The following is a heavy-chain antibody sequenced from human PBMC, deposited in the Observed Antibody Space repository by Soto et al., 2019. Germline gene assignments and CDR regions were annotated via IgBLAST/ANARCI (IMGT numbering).Heavy chain of an antibody. CDR3: ARDGGSYYYYGMDV. Sequence: QTGGSLRLSCAASGFTFSSYAMSWVRQAPGKGLEWVSAISGSGGSTYYADSVKGRFTISRDNSKNTLYLRMNSLRAEDTAVYYCARDGGSYYYYGMDVWGQGTTVTVSS. CDR2: ISGSGGST. CDR1: GFTFSSYA. J-gene: IGHJ6*02. V-gene: IGHV3-23*01. D-gene: IGHD3-16*01.